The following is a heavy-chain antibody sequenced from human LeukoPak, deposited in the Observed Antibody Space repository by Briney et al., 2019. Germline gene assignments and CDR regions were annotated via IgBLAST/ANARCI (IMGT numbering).Heavy chain of an antibody. V-gene: IGHV1-2*02. CDR1: GYTFTGYY. D-gene: IGHD3-10*01. J-gene: IGHJ4*02. CDR3: ARDGGSGSYPTSFDY. CDR2: INPNSGGT. Sequence: ASVKVSCKASGYTFTGYYMHWVRQAPGQGLEWMGWINPNSGGTNYAQKFQGRVTMTRDTSISTAYMELSRLRSDDTAVYYCARDGGSGSYPTSFDYWGQGTLVTVFS.